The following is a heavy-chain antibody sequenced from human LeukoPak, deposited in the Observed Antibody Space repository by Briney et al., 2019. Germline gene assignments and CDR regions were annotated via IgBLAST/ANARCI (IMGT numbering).Heavy chain of an antibody. CDR2: ISSSGSTI. V-gene: IGHV3-11*04. CDR1: GFTFSDYY. Sequence: PGGSLRLSCAASGFTFSDYYMSWIRQAPGKGLEWVSYISSSGSTIYYADSVKGRFTISRDNAKNSLYLQMNSLRAEDTAVYYCARAESVTENYFDHWGQGTLVTVSS. J-gene: IGHJ4*02. D-gene: IGHD4-17*01. CDR3: ARAESVTENYFDH.